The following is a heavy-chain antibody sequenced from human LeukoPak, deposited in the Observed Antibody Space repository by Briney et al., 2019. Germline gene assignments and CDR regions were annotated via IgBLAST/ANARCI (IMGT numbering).Heavy chain of an antibody. J-gene: IGHJ6*03. D-gene: IGHD3-10*01. CDR3: ARGRLWFGESHYYYYYMDV. Sequence: SETLSLTCTVSAGSISSSSYYWGWIRQPPGKGLEWVGSFYHSGSTYYNPSLKSRVTISVDTSKNQFSLKLSSVTAAATAVYYCARGRLWFGESHYYYYYMDVWGKGTTVTVSS. CDR2: FYHSGST. CDR1: AGSISSSSYY. V-gene: IGHV4-39*07.